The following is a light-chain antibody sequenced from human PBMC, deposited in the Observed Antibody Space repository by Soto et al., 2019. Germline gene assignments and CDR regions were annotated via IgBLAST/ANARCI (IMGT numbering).Light chain of an antibody. J-gene: IGKJ5*01. CDR3: QQYGSSPPIT. Sequence: EIVLTQSPGTLSLSPGERATLSCRASHSVSSSYLAWYQQKPGQAPRLLIYGASSRATGIPDRFSGSGSGTDSTLTISRLEPEDFAGYYCQQYGSSPPITFGQGTRLEIK. V-gene: IGKV3-20*01. CDR2: GAS. CDR1: HSVSSSY.